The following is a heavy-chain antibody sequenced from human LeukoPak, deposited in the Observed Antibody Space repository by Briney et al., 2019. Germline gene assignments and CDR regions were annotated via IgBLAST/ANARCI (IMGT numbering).Heavy chain of an antibody. J-gene: IGHJ5*02. Sequence: GGSLRLSCAASGFTFSSYAMHWVRQAPGKGLEWVAVISYDGSNKYYADSVKGRFTISRDNAKNSVYLQMNSLRAEDTAVYYCATFHEPWGQGTLVTVSS. CDR2: ISYDGSNK. CDR1: GFTFSSYA. CDR3: ATFHEP. V-gene: IGHV3-30-3*01. D-gene: IGHD2/OR15-2a*01.